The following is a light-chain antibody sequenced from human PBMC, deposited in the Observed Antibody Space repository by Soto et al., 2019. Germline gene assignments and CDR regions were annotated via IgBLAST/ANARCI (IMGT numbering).Light chain of an antibody. CDR2: EVT. J-gene: IGLJ1*01. CDR3: NSYTSSSTLNV. V-gene: IGLV2-14*01. Sequence: SVLPQPASVSGSPGQSITISCTGTTSDIGHYNYVSWYQHHPGKAPKLMIYEVTNRPSGISKRFSGSKSGNTATLTISGLQAEDEADYYCNSYTSSSTLNVFGTGTKVTVL. CDR1: TSDIGHYNY.